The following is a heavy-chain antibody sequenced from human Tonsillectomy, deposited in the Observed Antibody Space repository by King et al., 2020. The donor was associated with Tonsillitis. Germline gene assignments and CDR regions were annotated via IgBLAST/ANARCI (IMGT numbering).Heavy chain of an antibody. CDR1: GYTFTSYG. CDR3: AREDYYDTSGFGDY. CDR2: IIGYNGNT. V-gene: IGHV1-18*01. Sequence: QLVQSGAEVKKPGASVKVSCKASGYTFTSYGMSWVRQAPGQGHEWMEWIIGYNGNTNYALKIQGRVTMTTDPSTSTVYMELRSLRSDDTAVYYCAREDYYDTSGFGDYWGQGTLVTVSS. D-gene: IGHD3-22*01. J-gene: IGHJ4*02.